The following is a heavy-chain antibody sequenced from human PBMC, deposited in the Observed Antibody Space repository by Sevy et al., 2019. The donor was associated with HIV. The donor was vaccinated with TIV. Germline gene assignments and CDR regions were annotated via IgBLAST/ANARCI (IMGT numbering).Heavy chain of an antibody. D-gene: IGHD6-19*01. CDR1: GYTFTSYG. V-gene: IGHV1-18*01. Sequence: ASVKVSCKASGYTFTSYGISWVRQAPGQGLEWMGWISAYNGNKNYAQKLQGRVTMTTDTSTSTAYMELRSLRSDDTAVYYWARDLRKGSGWFPWFDPWGQGTLVTVSS. CDR2: ISAYNGNK. J-gene: IGHJ5*02. CDR3: ARDLRKGSGWFPWFDP.